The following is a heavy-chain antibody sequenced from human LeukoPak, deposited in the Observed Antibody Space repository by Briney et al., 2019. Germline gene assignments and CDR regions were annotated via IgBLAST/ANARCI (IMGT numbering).Heavy chain of an antibody. V-gene: IGHV3-21*01. Sequence: GGSLRLSCAASGFTFSSYSMNWVRQAPGKGLEWVSSISSSSSYIYYADSVKGRFTISRDNAKNSLYLQMNSLRAEDTAVYYCARGYPLYDSSGLDAFDIWGQGTMVTVSS. J-gene: IGHJ3*02. CDR1: GFTFSSYS. D-gene: IGHD3-22*01. CDR2: ISSSSSYI. CDR3: ARGYPLYDSSGLDAFDI.